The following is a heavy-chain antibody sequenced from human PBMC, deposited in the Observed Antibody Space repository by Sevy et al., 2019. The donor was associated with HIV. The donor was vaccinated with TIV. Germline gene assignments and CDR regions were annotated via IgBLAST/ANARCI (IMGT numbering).Heavy chain of an antibody. Sequence: GESLKISCKGSGYSFTSYWIGWVRQMPGKGLEWMGIIYPGDSDTRYSPSFQGQVTISADKSISTAYLQWSSLKASGTAMYYCARRYVYGSGIEHAFDIWGQGTMVTVSS. CDR3: ARRYVYGSGIEHAFDI. V-gene: IGHV5-51*01. CDR1: GYSFTSYW. CDR2: IYPGDSDT. D-gene: IGHD3-10*01. J-gene: IGHJ3*02.